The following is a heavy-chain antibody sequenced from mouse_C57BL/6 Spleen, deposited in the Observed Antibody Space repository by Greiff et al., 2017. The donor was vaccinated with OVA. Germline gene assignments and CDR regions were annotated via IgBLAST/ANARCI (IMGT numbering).Heavy chain of an antibody. Sequence: EVQRVESGPGLVKPSQSLSLTCSVTGYSITSGYYWNWIRQFPGNKLEWMGYISYDGSNNYNPSLKNRISITRDTSKNQFFLKLNSVTTEDTATYYCAREEGYDGYYWYFDVWGTGTTVTVSS. D-gene: IGHD2-3*01. CDR2: ISYDGSN. V-gene: IGHV3-6*01. J-gene: IGHJ1*03. CDR3: AREEGYDGYYWYFDV. CDR1: GYSITSGYY.